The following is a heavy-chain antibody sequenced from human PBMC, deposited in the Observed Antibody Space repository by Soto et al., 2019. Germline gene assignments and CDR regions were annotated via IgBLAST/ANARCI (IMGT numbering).Heavy chain of an antibody. CDR2: IIPIFGTA. V-gene: IGHV1-69*13. D-gene: IGHD3-22*01. CDR3: ASFRYYYDSSGYYYDFDY. CDR1: GGTFSSYA. Sequence: SVKVSCKASGGTFSSYATSWVRQAPGQGLEWMGGIIPIFGTANYAQKFQGRVTITADESTSTAYMELSSLRSEDTAVYYCASFRYYYDSSGYYYDFDYWGQGTLVTVSS. J-gene: IGHJ4*02.